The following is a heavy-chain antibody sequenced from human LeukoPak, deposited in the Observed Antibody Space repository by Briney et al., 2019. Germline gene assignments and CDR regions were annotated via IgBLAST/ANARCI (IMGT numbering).Heavy chain of an antibody. Sequence: GGSLRLSCAASGFTFSSYGMHWVRQAPGKGLEWVAVIWYDGSNKYYADSVEGRFTISRDNSKNTLYLQMNSLRAEDTAVYYCARDEYAAGFGPGVDYWGQGTLVTVSS. V-gene: IGHV3-33*08. D-gene: IGHD6-13*01. CDR1: GFTFSSYG. CDR2: IWYDGSNK. CDR3: ARDEYAAGFGPGVDY. J-gene: IGHJ4*02.